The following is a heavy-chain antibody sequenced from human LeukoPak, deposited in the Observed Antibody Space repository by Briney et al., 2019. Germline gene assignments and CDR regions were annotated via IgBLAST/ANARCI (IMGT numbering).Heavy chain of an antibody. CDR2: IIPIFGTA. V-gene: IGHV1-69*05. D-gene: IGHD2-2*01. CDR3: ARALVPAATELDP. J-gene: IGHJ5*02. CDR1: GGTFSSYA. Sequence: GASVKVSCKASGGTFSSYAISWVRQAPGQGLEWMGGIIPIFGTANCAQKFQGRVTITTDESTSTAYMELSSLRSEDTAVYYCARALVPAATELDPWGQGTLVTVSS.